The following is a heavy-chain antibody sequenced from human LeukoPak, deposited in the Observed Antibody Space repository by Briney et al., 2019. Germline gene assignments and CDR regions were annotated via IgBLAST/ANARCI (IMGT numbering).Heavy chain of an antibody. D-gene: IGHD5-18*01. CDR1: GFTFSSYG. V-gene: IGHV3-30*18. J-gene: IGHJ4*02. CDR2: ISYDGSNK. CDR3: AKDLFDTAMVKGIFDY. Sequence: GGSLRLSCAASGFTFSSYGMHWVRQAPGKGLEWVAVISYDGSNKYYADSVKGRFTISRDNSKNTLYLQMNSLRAEDTAVYYCAKDLFDTAMVKGIFDYWGQGPLVTVSS.